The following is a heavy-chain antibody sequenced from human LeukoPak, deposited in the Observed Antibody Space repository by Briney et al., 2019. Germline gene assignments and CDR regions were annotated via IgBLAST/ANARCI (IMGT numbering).Heavy chain of an antibody. CDR3: AKDSTTVTTGPFDY. CDR1: GFTFSTYA. J-gene: IGHJ4*02. CDR2: ISGSGAIT. V-gene: IGHV3-23*01. D-gene: IGHD4-17*01. Sequence: GGSLRLSCAASGFTFSTYAMSWVRQAPGKGLEWVSGISGSGAITYYADSVKGRFTISRDNSKNTLYLQMNSLRAEDTAVYYCAKDSTTVTTGPFDYWGQGTLVTVSS.